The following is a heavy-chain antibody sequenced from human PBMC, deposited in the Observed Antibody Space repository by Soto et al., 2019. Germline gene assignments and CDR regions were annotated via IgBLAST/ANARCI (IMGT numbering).Heavy chain of an antibody. J-gene: IGHJ6*02. Sequence: QVQLVQSGAEVKKPGSSVKVSCKASGGTFSSYTISWVRQAPGQGLEWMGRIIPILGIANYAQKFQGRVTITADKSTSTAYMELSSLRSEDTAVYYCARSTPYYDILTGYELGYSYGMDVWGQGTTVTVSS. CDR1: GGTFSSYT. CDR2: IIPILGIA. V-gene: IGHV1-69*02. CDR3: ARSTPYYDILTGYELGYSYGMDV. D-gene: IGHD3-9*01.